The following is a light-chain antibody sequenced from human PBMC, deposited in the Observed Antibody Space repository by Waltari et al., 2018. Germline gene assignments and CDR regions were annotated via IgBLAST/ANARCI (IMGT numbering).Light chain of an antibody. J-gene: IGLJ3*02. Sequence: NFLLTQPHSVSESPGETITISCTRTSGSIASNYVHWYQQRPGSAPTTVIYEDKHRLSGVPDRFSGSIDSSSNSASRTVAGLMTEDEADYYCQSYDRSNSDWVFGGGTKVTVL. CDR1: SGSIASNY. CDR3: QSYDRSNSDWV. CDR2: EDK. V-gene: IGLV6-57*03.